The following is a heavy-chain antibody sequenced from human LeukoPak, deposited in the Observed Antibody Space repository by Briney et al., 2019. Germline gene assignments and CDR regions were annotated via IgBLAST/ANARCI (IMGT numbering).Heavy chain of an antibody. V-gene: IGHV3-23*01. D-gene: IGHD3-22*01. CDR2: ITSSGDGT. Sequence: GGSLRLSCAASGFTFSIYAMSWVRQAPGRGLQWVSSITSSGDGTYYADSVKGRFTISRDNSENMLYLQMNSLRVEDTAVYFCAKDRPNYYGSNGHYYRRDGDYWGQGTLVTVSS. CDR3: AKDRPNYYGSNGHYYRRDGDY. CDR1: GFTFSIYA. J-gene: IGHJ4*02.